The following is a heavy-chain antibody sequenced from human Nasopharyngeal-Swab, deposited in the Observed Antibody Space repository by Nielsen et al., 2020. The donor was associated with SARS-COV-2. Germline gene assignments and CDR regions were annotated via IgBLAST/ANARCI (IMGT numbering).Heavy chain of an antibody. CDR3: ARDMGGMEDY. D-gene: IGHD3-16*01. CDR1: AFTVSSNY. CDR2: IYSGGST. J-gene: IGHJ4*02. Sequence: ESLKISCAASAFTVSSNYMSWVRQAPGKGLEWVSVIYSGGSTYYADSVKGRFTISRDNSKNTLYLQMNSLRAEDTAVYYCARDMGGMEDYWGQGTLVTVSS. V-gene: IGHV3-53*01.